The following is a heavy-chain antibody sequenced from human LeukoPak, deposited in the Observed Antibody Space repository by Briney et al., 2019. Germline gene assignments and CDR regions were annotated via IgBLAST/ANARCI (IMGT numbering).Heavy chain of an antibody. J-gene: IGHJ3*02. CDR3: ARDAVAFDI. CDR1: GVSISSGAYS. Sequence: PSEIVSLTCTVSGVSISSGAYSWSWIRQHPGKGLEWIGYIYYSGSTYYNPSLKSRVTISVDTSKNQFSLKLISVTAADTAVYYCARDAVAFDIWGQGTIVTVSS. CDR2: IYYSGST. V-gene: IGHV4-31*03.